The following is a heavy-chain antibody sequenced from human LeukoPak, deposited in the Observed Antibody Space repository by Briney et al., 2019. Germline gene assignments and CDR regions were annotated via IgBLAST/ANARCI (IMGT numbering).Heavy chain of an antibody. Sequence: SETLSLTCTVSGGSISSGNYHWIWIRQPAGKGLEWIGRIYSSGNTNYNPSLKSRVSISLDTSKNQFSLRLSSVTAADTAVYYCARRTTFGSSWYYYYYYMDVWGKGTTVTISS. CDR2: IYSSGNT. D-gene: IGHD6-13*01. V-gene: IGHV4-61*02. CDR1: GGSISSGNYH. CDR3: ARRTTFGSSWYYYYYYMDV. J-gene: IGHJ6*03.